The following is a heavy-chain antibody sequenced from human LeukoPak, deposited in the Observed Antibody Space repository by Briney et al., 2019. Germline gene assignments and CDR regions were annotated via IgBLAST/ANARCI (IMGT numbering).Heavy chain of an antibody. J-gene: IGHJ4*02. CDR2: ISSSGGSI. Sequence: GGSLRLSCAASGFIFTNYFMSWVRQAPGKGLEWVSYISSSGGSIYYADSVKGRFTISRDNAKNSLYLQMNTLRADDTAVYYCARASVVTSPFDYWGQGTLVTVSS. D-gene: IGHD4-23*01. V-gene: IGHV3-11*01. CDR1: GFIFTNYF. CDR3: ARASVVTSPFDY.